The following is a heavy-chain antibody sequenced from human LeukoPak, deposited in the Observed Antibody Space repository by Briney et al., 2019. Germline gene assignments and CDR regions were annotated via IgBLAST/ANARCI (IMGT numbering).Heavy chain of an antibody. Sequence: PSETLSLTCNVSGGSISTYFWSLIRQPPGKGLEWMGHIYYTGSTNYNPTLKSRFTISVDTSKNQCSLKLSSVTAADTAVYYCARHKDGGTYPLDYWGQGALVTVSS. D-gene: IGHD1-26*01. CDR1: GGSISTYF. V-gene: IGHV4-59*08. CDR2: IYYTGST. J-gene: IGHJ4*02. CDR3: ARHKDGGTYPLDY.